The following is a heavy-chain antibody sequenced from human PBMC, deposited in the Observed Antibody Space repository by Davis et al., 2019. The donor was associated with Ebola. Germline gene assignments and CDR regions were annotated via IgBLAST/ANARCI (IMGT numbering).Heavy chain of an antibody. J-gene: IGHJ6*02. CDR2: VNPGDSDA. D-gene: IGHD3-3*01. CDR3: ARHKSTIFGVVMPRGYYGMDV. V-gene: IGHV5-51*01. Sequence: GESLKISCKGSGYSFTSYWIGWVRQMPGKGLEWMGIVNPGDSDARYSPSFQGQVTISADKSINTAYLQWNSLKASDTAIYYCARHKSTIFGVVMPRGYYGMDVWGQGTTVTVSS. CDR1: GYSFTSYW.